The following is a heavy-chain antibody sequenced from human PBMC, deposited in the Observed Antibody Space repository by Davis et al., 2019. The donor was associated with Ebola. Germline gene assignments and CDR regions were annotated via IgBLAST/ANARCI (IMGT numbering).Heavy chain of an antibody. CDR1: GFTFSDYY. D-gene: IGHD1-20*01. Sequence: GGSLRLSCAASGFTFSDYYMSWIRQAPGKGLEWVSYISSSGSTIYYADSVKGRFTISRDNAKNSLYLHMDSLGDDDTAVYYCGRVYNWGFDFWGQGTLVTVSS. CDR2: ISSSGSTI. V-gene: IGHV3-11*04. CDR3: GRVYNWGFDF. J-gene: IGHJ4*02.